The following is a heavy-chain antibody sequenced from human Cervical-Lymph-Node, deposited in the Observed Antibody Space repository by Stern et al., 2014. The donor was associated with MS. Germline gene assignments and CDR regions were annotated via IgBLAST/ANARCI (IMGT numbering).Heavy chain of an antibody. J-gene: IGHJ4*02. D-gene: IGHD6-19*01. CDR1: GFTFSSYS. CDR2: IRSSRSYI. Sequence: EVQLVESGGGLVKPGGALRLSCAASGFTFSSYSMNWVRQAPGKGLEWVSSIRSSRSYIYYADSVKGRFNISRDNAKNSLYLQMNSLRAEDTAVYYCARDNAIAVAGTGLGYWGQGTLVTVSS. V-gene: IGHV3-21*01. CDR3: ARDNAIAVAGTGLGY.